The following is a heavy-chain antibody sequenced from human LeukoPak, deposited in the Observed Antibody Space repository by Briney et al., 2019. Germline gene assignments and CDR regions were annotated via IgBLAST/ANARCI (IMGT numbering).Heavy chain of an antibody. J-gene: IGHJ4*02. CDR3: AKLGTSDDY. CDR2: IAISDGKT. Sequence: GGSLRLSCAASGFTLSSTAMSWVRQAPGKGPEWVSTIAISDGKTYYADSVKGRFSISRDTSKNTLYLQMNSLRAEDTAVYYCAKLGTSDDYWGQGTLVTVSS. CDR1: GFTLSSTA. D-gene: IGHD2-2*01. V-gene: IGHV3-23*01.